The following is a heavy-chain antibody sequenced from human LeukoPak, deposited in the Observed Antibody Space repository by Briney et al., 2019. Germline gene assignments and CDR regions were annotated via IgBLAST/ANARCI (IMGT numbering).Heavy chain of an antibody. J-gene: IGHJ4*02. V-gene: IGHV1-69*05. CDR2: IIPIFGTA. CDR3: ARTGAPMYYDSWSGYSYPFDY. Sequence: GASVKVSCKASGGTFSSYAISWVRQAPGQGLEWMGGIIPIFGTANYAQKLQGRVTMTTDTSTSTAYMELRSLRSDDTAVYYCARTGAPMYYDSWSGYSYPFDYWGQGTLVTVSS. D-gene: IGHD3-3*01. CDR1: GGTFSSYA.